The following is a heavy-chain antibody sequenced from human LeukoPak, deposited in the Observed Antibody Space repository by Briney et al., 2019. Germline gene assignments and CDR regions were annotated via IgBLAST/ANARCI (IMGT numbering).Heavy chain of an antibody. CDR3: ARETVIAVAGRGTFYIDY. D-gene: IGHD6-19*01. Sequence: SETLSLTCTVSGGSISSYYWSWIRQPAGKGLEWIGRIYTSGSTNYNPSLKSRVTMSVDTSKNQFSLKLSSVTAADTAVYYCARETVIAVAGRGTFYIDYWGQGTLVTVSS. J-gene: IGHJ4*02. V-gene: IGHV4-4*07. CDR2: IYTSGST. CDR1: GGSISSYY.